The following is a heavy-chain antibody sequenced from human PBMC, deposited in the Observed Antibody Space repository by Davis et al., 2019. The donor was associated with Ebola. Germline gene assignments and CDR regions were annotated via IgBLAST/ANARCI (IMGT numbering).Heavy chain of an antibody. CDR2: INHSGST. D-gene: IGHD2-2*02. CDR1: GGSFSGYY. CDR3: ARGRYAGYCSSTSCYRGLYD. V-gene: IGHV4-34*01. Sequence: MPSETLSLTCAVYGGSFSGYYWSWIRQPPGKGLEWIGEINHSGSTNYNPSLKSRVTISVDTSKNQFSLKLSSVTAADTAVYYCARGRYAGYCSSTSCYRGLYDWGQGTLVTVSS. J-gene: IGHJ4*02.